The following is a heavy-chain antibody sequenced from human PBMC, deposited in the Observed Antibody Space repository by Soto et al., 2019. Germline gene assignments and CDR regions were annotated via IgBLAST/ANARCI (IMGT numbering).Heavy chain of an antibody. J-gene: IGHJ6*02. Sequence: PSETLSLTCTVSGGSISSHYLSWIRQPPGKGLEWIGYIYYSGSTYYNPSLKSRVTISVDTSKNQFSLKLTSVTAADTAVYYCARDHQTYGMDVWGQGTTVTVSS. CDR2: IYYSGST. CDR3: ARDHQTYGMDV. V-gene: IGHV4-59*11. CDR1: GGSISSHY.